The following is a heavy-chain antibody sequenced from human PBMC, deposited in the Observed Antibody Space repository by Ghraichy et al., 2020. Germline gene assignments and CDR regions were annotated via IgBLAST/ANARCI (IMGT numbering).Heavy chain of an antibody. V-gene: IGHV4-39*02. Sequence: SETLSLTCIVSGASISSRSYYWGFICQSPGKGLEWIGSISYGANAYYNPSLKSRVTISLDTSKNHFSLNLNSVTAADTAVYYCATAQWLVYYFDYWGQGSLVTVSS. J-gene: IGHJ4*02. CDR2: ISYGANA. CDR3: ATAQWLVYYFDY. CDR1: GASISSRSYY. D-gene: IGHD6-19*01.